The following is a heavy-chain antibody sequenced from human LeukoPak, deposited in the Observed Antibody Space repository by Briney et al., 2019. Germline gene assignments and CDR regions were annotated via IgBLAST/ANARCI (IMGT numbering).Heavy chain of an antibody. CDR3: ARMIWWFYDILTGKGWFDP. D-gene: IGHD3-9*01. CDR1: GGSISTYY. J-gene: IGHJ5*02. CDR2: IYYSGST. Sequence: SETLSLTCTVSGGSISTYYWSWIRQPPGKGLEWIGYIYYSGSTSYNPSLKSRVTISVDTSKNQFSLKLSSVTAADTAVYYCARMIWWFYDILTGKGWFDPWGQGTLVTVSS. V-gene: IGHV4-59*01.